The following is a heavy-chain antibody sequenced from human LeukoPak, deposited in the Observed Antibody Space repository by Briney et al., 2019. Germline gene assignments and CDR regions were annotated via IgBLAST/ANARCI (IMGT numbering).Heavy chain of an antibody. J-gene: IGHJ4*02. Sequence: KPSETLSLTCTVSGGSINSYYWSWIRQPPGKGLEWIGYIYYSGSTNYNPSLKSRVTISVDMSKNQFSLRLNSVTAADTAVYYCARDEGYATGFDRDYWGQGTLVTVSS. CDR1: GGSINSYY. V-gene: IGHV4-59*12. CDR2: IYYSGST. D-gene: IGHD1-1*01. CDR3: ARDEGYATGFDRDY.